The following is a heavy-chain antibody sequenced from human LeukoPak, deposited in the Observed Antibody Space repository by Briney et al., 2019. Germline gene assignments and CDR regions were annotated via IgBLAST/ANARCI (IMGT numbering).Heavy chain of an antibody. CDR1: GFTFSNYA. D-gene: IGHD5-18*01. Sequence: GGSLRLSCAASGFTFSNYAMTWVRQAPGKGLEWVSTISGTGGFTTSTYYADSVKGRFTISRDNSKNTLYLQMNSLRAEDTAVYYCAKRTPHADTGTNYYYMDVWGKGTTVTVSS. CDR2: ISGTGGFTTST. V-gene: IGHV3-23*01. CDR3: AKRTPHADTGTNYYYMDV. J-gene: IGHJ6*03.